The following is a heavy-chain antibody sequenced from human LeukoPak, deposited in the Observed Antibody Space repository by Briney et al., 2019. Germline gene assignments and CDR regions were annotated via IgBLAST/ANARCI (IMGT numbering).Heavy chain of an antibody. V-gene: IGHV4-38-2*02. J-gene: IGHJ5*02. D-gene: IGHD6-13*01. CDR3: ARGPPAAGTWFDP. CDR2: IYHSGST. Sequence: SETLSLTCTVSGYSISSGYYWGWIRQPPGKGLEWIGSIYHSGSTYYNPSLKSRVTISVDTSKNQFSLKLSSVTAADTAVYYCARGPPAAGTWFDPWGQGTLVTVSS. CDR1: GYSISSGYY.